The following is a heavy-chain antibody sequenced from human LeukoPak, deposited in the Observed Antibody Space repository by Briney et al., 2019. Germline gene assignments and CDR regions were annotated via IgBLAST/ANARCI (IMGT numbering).Heavy chain of an antibody. J-gene: IGHJ4*02. CDR3: ARTYCSGGSCHFDY. CDR1: GGPISSYY. CDR2: IHYSGST. V-gene: IGHV4-59*08. Sequence: SETLSLTCSVSGGPISSYYWSWIRQPPGKGLEFIGYIHYSGSTDCKPSLKSRVTISLDTSKSQFSLRLSSVTAADTAVYYCARTYCSGGSCHFDYWGQGTLVTVSS. D-gene: IGHD2-15*01.